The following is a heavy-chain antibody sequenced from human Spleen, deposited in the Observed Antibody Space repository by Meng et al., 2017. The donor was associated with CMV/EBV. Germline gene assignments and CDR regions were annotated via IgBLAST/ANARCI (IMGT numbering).Heavy chain of an antibody. CDR1: GFTFNVYS. CDR2: ISRSNSI. J-gene: IGHJ5*01. Sequence: GESLKISCAASGFTFNVYSINWVRQAPGRGLEWISYISRSNSIYYADCVKGRFTISRDNAKNSLYLQMNSLRAEDTAVYYCARWFDYWGQGTLVTVSS. V-gene: IGHV3-69-1*01. CDR3: ARWFDY.